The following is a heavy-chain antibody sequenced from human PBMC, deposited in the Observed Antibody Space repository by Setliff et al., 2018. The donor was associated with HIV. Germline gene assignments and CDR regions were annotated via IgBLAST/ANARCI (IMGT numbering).Heavy chain of an antibody. CDR2: IIPILGIA. CDR3: ARVRYCSGGSCYGGEYWFDP. Sequence: GASVKVSCKASGGTFSSYAISWVRQAPGQGLEWMGGIIPILGIANYAQKFQGRVTITADKSTSTAYMGLSSLRSEDTAVYYCARVRYCSGGSCYGGEYWFDPWGQGTLVTVSS. CDR1: GGTFSSYA. J-gene: IGHJ5*02. V-gene: IGHV1-69*10. D-gene: IGHD2-15*01.